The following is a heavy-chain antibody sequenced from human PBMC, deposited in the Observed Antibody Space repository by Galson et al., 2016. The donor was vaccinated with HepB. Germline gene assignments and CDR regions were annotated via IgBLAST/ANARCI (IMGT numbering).Heavy chain of an antibody. V-gene: IGHV3-23*01. CDR1: GFSFSIYA. CDR3: ATDHGPHGVFPYYFNY. Sequence: SLRLSCAASGFSFSIYAMNWVRQAPGKGLEWVSATSGSGGSTYYADSVKGRFTISRDNSKNTLYLQMNSLRAEDTAVYYCATDHGPHGVFPYYFNYWGQGTLVTVSS. J-gene: IGHJ4*02. CDR2: TSGSGGST. D-gene: IGHD3-3*01.